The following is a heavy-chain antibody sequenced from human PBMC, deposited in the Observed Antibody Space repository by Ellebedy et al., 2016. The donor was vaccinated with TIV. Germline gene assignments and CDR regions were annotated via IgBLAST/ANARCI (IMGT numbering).Heavy chain of an antibody. CDR3: ARGRGSSYDLPLQH. Sequence: SETLSLXCAVYGGSFSGYSWTWIRQPPGKGLEWIGEINRSGSTNHNPSLKSRVTMSVVTSRNQFSLKLRSVTAADTALYFCARGRGSSYDLPLQHWGQGTLVIVSS. V-gene: IGHV4-34*01. CDR2: INRSGST. D-gene: IGHD5-18*01. CDR1: GGSFSGYS. J-gene: IGHJ1*01.